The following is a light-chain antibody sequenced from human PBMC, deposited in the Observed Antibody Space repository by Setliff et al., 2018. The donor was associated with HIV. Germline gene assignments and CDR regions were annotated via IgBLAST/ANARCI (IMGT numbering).Light chain of an antibody. CDR2: EVS. J-gene: IGLJ2*01. CDR3: CSYAGSTTYVV. CDR1: SSDVGGYNY. V-gene: IGLV2-11*01. Sequence: QSALAQPRSVSGSPGQSVTISCTGTSSDVGGYNYVSWYQQHPGKAPKLMISEVSKRPSGVSNRFSGSKSGNTASLTISGLQAEDEADYYCCSYAGSTTYVVFGGGTNVTVL.